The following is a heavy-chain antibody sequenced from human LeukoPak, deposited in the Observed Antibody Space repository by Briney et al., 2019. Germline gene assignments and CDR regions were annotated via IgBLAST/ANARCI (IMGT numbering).Heavy chain of an antibody. CDR2: IFPGDSDT. V-gene: IGHV5-51*01. CDR3: ASRVDRSAYSYWDN. Sequence: GESLKISCKASGYSFTSYWIAWVRQMPGKGLEWMGIIFPGDSDTRYSPSFQGQVTISADKSISTAYLQWSSLKASDTAMYYCASRVDRSAYSYWDNWGQGTLVTVSS. CDR1: GYSFTSYW. J-gene: IGHJ4*02. D-gene: IGHD3-22*01.